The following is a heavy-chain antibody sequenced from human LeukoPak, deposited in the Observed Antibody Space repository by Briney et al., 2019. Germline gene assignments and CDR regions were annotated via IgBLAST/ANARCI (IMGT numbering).Heavy chain of an antibody. CDR1: GGSISSGSYY. J-gene: IGHJ6*03. CDR3: ASNGYYCIEF. D-gene: IGHD2-8*01. V-gene: IGHV4-61*10. Sequence: PSETLSLTCTVSGGSISSGSYYWSWIRQPAGKGLEWIGEIYHDGSTNYNPSLKSRVTISVDKSKGQFSLRLNSVTAADTAVYYCASNGYYCIEFWGKGTTVTVSS. CDR2: IYHDGST.